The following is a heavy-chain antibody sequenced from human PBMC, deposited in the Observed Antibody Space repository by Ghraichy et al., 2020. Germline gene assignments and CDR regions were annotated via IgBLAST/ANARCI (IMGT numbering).Heavy chain of an antibody. CDR3: ARSSGWTPDY. J-gene: IGHJ4*02. D-gene: IGHD6-19*01. Sequence: GALRLSCAASGFTFSSHWMSWFRQAPGKGLEWVAIINQDGSEKYYVDSVKGRFTISRDNTKNSLFLQMNGLRAEDTAVYYCARSSGWTPDYWGQGTLVTVSS. CDR2: INQDGSEK. V-gene: IGHV3-7*01. CDR1: GFTFSSHW.